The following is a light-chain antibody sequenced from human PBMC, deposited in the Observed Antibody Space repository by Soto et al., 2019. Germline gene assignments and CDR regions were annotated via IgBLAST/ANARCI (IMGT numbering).Light chain of an antibody. CDR3: CSYAGSSTYV. V-gene: IGLV2-23*02. J-gene: IGLJ1*01. CDR2: EVS. CDR1: SSDVGSYNL. Sequence: LTQPASVSGSPGQSITISCTGTSSDVGSYNLVSWYQQHPGKAPKLMIYEVSKRPSGVSNRFSGSKSGNTASLTISGLQAEDEADYYCCSYAGSSTYVFGTGTKVNVL.